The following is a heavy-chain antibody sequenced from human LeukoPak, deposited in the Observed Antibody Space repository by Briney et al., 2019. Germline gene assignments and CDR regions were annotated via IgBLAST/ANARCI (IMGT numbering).Heavy chain of an antibody. J-gene: IGHJ4*02. CDR2: INSDGKTT. Sequence: GGSLRLSCVASGFTFSSYWMHWVRQGPGKGLVWVSRINSDGKTTIYADSVKGRFTISRDNAKNTLYLQMNSLRAEDTAVYYCARVAAPGVYFDYWGQGTLVTVSS. CDR1: GFTFSSYW. V-gene: IGHV3-74*01. D-gene: IGHD2-15*01. CDR3: ARVAAPGVYFDY.